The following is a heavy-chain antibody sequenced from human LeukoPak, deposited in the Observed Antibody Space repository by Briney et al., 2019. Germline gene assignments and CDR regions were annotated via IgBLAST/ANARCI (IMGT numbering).Heavy chain of an antibody. V-gene: IGHV3-23*01. CDR1: GFTFSSYA. CDR3: AKGRSIVGATRVDY. J-gene: IGHJ4*02. Sequence: GGSLRLSCAAFGFTFSSYAMSWVRQAPGKGLEWVSAISGSGGSTYYADPVKGRFTISRDNSKNTLYLQMNSLRAEDTAVYYCAKGRSIVGATRVDYWGQGTLVTVSS. D-gene: IGHD1-26*01. CDR2: ISGSGGST.